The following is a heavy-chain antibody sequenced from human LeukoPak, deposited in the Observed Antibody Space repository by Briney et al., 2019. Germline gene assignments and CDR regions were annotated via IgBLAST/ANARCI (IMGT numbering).Heavy chain of an antibody. Sequence: GGSLRLSCAASGFTFSSYAMGWVRQAPGKGLVWVAAITASGGNTYYADSVKGRFTISRDNSKNTLYLQVNSLRAEDTAVYYYAKGNGYSYGPYYFDYWGQGTLVTVSS. V-gene: IGHV3-23*01. CDR2: ITASGGNT. D-gene: IGHD5-18*01. CDR1: GFTFSSYA. CDR3: AKGNGYSYGPYYFDY. J-gene: IGHJ4*02.